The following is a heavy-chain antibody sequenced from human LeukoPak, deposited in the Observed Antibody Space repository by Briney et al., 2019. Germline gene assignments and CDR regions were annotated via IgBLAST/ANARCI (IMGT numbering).Heavy chain of an antibody. V-gene: IGHV4-39*07. CDR2: IYYSGST. Sequence: GSLRLSCAASGFTFSSYSMTWVRQPPGKGLEWIGSIYYSGSTYYNPSLKSRVTISVDTSKNQFSLKLSSVTAADTAVYYCARSIRGYSSARSPGGRYFDYWGQGTLVTVSS. D-gene: IGHD6-19*01. J-gene: IGHJ4*02. CDR3: ARSIRGYSSARSPGGRYFDY. CDR1: GFTFSSYS.